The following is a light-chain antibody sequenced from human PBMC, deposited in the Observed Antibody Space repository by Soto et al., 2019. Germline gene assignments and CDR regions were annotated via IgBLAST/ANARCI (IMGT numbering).Light chain of an antibody. CDR3: SSYAGTNNAL. CDR1: SSDVGGYNY. CDR2: EVT. Sequence: QSALTQPPSASGSPGQSVTISCTGISSDVGGYNYVSWYQQYPGKAPKLMIYEVTKWPSGVPDRFSGSKSGNTASLTVSGLQAEDEADYYCSSYAGTNNALFGGGTKVTVL. J-gene: IGLJ2*01. V-gene: IGLV2-8*01.